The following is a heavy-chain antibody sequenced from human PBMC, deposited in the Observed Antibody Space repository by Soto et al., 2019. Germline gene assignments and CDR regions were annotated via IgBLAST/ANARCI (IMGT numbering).Heavy chain of an antibody. J-gene: IGHJ4*02. Sequence: SETLSLTCTVSGGSISSGDYYWSWIRQPPGKGLEWIGYIYYSGSTYYNPSLKSRVTISVDTSKNQFSLKLSSVTAADTAVYYCARVLGGSSSPVVYSCQGTLVT. V-gene: IGHV4-30-4*01. D-gene: IGHD6-6*01. CDR3: ARVLGGSSSPVVY. CDR2: IYYSGST. CDR1: GGSISSGDYY.